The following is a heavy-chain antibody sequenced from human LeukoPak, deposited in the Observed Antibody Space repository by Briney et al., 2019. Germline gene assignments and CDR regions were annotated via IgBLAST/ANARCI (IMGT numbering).Heavy chain of an antibody. CDR2: ISGSGGGT. V-gene: IGHV3-23*01. CDR3: AKDSGYTSGHELFHY. J-gene: IGHJ4*02. D-gene: IGHD5-18*01. CDR1: GFTFSTYV. Sequence: GGSLRLSCAASGFTFSTYVMSWVRQAPGKGLEWVSAISGSGGGTFYADPVKGRFTISRDNPKNTLFLQMNSLRVEDTAVYYCAKDSGYTSGHELFHYWGQGTLVTVSS.